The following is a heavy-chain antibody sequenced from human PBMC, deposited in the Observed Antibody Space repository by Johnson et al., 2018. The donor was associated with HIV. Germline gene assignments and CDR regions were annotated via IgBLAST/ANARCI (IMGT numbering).Heavy chain of an antibody. CDR1: GFTVSSNF. V-gene: IGHV3-53*01. J-gene: IGHJ3*02. CDR2: IYSGGST. D-gene: IGHD6-13*01. CDR3: AKGIAAAASGAFDI. Sequence: VQLVESGGGLIQPGGSLRLSCAASGFTVSSNFMSWVRQAPGKGLEWVSVIYSGGSTYYGDSVKGRFTISRDNSKNTVYLQMNSLRAEDTAVYYCAKGIAAAASGAFDIWGQGTMVTVSS.